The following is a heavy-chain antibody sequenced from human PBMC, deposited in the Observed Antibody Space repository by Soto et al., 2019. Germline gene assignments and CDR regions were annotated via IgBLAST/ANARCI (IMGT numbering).Heavy chain of an antibody. J-gene: IGHJ3*01. V-gene: IGHV3-23*01. CDR2: ISGSGGDT. CDR3: VKKMSTRQNGAFDF. D-gene: IGHD1-1*01. Sequence: DVQLLESGGDLIQPGGSLRLSCAASGFTFSSYTMRWVRQAPGKGLEWVSTISGSGGDTYYADSVKGRFTISRDNSKNTLYLQMNSLLAEDTAIYYCVKKMSTRQNGAFDFWGQGTMVTVSS. CDR1: GFTFSSYT.